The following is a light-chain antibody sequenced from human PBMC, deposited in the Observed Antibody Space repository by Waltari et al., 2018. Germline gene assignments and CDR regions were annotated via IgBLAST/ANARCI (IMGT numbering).Light chain of an antibody. J-gene: IGKJ2*01. Sequence: DIVMTQSPLSLPVTPGEPASISCRSSQSLLHSNGYTYLDWYLQKPGQSPQLLSYLSSTRASGVPDRFSGSGSGTDFTLKISRMEAEDVGVYYCMQALQTPYTFGQGTKLEIK. CDR1: QSLLHSNGYTY. CDR2: LSS. V-gene: IGKV2-28*01. CDR3: MQALQTPYT.